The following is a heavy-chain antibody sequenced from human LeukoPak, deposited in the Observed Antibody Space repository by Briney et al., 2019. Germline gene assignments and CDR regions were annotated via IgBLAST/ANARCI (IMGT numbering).Heavy chain of an antibody. J-gene: IGHJ4*02. CDR1: GFTFSSYA. CDR2: ISGSGGST. Sequence: GGSLRLSCAASGFTFSSYAMSWVRQAPGKGLEWVSAISGSGGSTYFADSVKGRFTISRDNSKNTLYLQMNGLRAEDTAVYYCAKGGRFLRHPNDYWGQGTLVTVSS. D-gene: IGHD3-3*01. CDR3: AKGGRFLRHPNDY. V-gene: IGHV3-23*01.